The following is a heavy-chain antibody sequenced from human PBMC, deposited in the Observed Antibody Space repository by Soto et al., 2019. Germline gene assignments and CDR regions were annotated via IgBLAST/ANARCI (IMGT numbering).Heavy chain of an antibody. D-gene: IGHD2-21*02. V-gene: IGHV1-46*01. J-gene: IGHJ4*02. CDR1: GDTFSDYY. CDR3: ARGGHVVVVTAALDY. CDR2: VNPSGGHT. Sequence: QVRLMQSGAEVKKPGASVKVSCKASGDTFSDYYIHWVRQAPGQGLEWMGTVNPSGGHTTYSQHFLGRVTMTRDTSTSTLHMELTSLTSEDTAVYYCARGGHVVVVTAALDYWGQGTLVTVSS.